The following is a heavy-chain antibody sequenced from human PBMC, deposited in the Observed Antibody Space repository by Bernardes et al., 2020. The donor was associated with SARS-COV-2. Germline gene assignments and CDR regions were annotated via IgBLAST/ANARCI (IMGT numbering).Heavy chain of an antibody. Sequence: GGSLRLSCGASGFTFENAYMSWVRQAPGRGLEWVARIRNKADGGTTDYAAPVNGRFTISRDDSQNMLYLQLNSLKTEDTAMYYCTTDLPVYGGRDFNYWGQGTLVTVSS. CDR1: GFTFENAY. D-gene: IGHD4-17*01. J-gene: IGHJ4*02. CDR2: IRNKADGGTT. CDR3: TTDLPVYGGRDFNY. V-gene: IGHV3-15*01.